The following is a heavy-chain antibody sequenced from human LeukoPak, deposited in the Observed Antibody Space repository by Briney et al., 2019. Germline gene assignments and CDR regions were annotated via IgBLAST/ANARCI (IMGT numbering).Heavy chain of an antibody. CDR2: IYYSGST. D-gene: IGHD3-22*01. CDR3: ARDQSSPQYNYDSSAPSGAFDI. Sequence: PSQTLSLTCTVSGGSISSGDYYWSWIRQPPGKGLEWIGYIYYSGSTYYNPSLKSRVTISVDTSKNQFSLKLSSVTAADTAVYYCARDQSSPQYNYDSSAPSGAFDIWGQGTMVTVSS. CDR1: GGSISSGDYY. J-gene: IGHJ3*02. V-gene: IGHV4-30-4*01.